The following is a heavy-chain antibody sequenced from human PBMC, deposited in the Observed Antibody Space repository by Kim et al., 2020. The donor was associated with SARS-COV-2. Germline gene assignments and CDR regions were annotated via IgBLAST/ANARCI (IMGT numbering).Heavy chain of an antibody. V-gene: IGHV3-21*01. J-gene: IGHJ4*02. CDR3: ARGALTSSSFDY. Sequence: YYADSVKGRFTISRDNAKNSLYLQMNSLRAEDTAVYYCARGALTSSSFDYWGQGTLVTVSS. D-gene: IGHD6-13*01.